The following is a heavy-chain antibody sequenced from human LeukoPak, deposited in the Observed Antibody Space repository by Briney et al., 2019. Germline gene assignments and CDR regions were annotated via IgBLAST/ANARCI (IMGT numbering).Heavy chain of an antibody. CDR1: GGSISSYY. J-gene: IGHJ4*02. V-gene: IGHV4-59*01. D-gene: IGHD3-10*01. CDR2: IYYSGST. Sequence: SETLSLTCTVSGGSISSYYWSWIRQPPGKGLEWIGYIYYSGSTNYNPSLKSRATISVDTSKNQFSLKLSSVTAADTAVYYCARGEWFGEFHFDYWGQGTLVTVSS. CDR3: ARGEWFGEFHFDY.